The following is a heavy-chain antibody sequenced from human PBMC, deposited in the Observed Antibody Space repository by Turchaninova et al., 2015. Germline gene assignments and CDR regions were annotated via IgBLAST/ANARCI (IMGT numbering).Heavy chain of an antibody. CDR1: GYTFTAYY. J-gene: IGHJ5*02. Sequence: QVQLVQSGAEVKKPGASVKVSCKAAGYTFTAYYMHWVRQAPGQGLEGGGGMNPNSGGTNYAQKLQGRVTMTRDTAINTAYMELSMLTSDETAVYYCARDYDCGSTSCYHWFDPWGQGTLVTVSS. V-gene: IGHV1-2*02. D-gene: IGHD2-2*01. CDR2: MNPNSGGT. CDR3: ARDYDCGSTSCYHWFDP.